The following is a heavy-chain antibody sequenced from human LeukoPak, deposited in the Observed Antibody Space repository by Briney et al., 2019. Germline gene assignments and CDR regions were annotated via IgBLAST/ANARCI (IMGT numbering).Heavy chain of an antibody. Sequence: GGSLRLSCAASGFTFSSYAMSWVRQAPGKGPEWVSSLTDSGGTTYYVDSVKGRFAISRDNSKNTLYLHMNSLRADDTAVYYCAKKRDAFDIWGQGTVVTVS. J-gene: IGHJ3*02. D-gene: IGHD5-24*01. CDR3: AKKRDAFDI. V-gene: IGHV3-23*01. CDR2: LTDSGGTT. CDR1: GFTFSSYA.